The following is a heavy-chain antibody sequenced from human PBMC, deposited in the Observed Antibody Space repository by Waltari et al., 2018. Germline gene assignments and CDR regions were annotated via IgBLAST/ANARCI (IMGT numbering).Heavy chain of an antibody. D-gene: IGHD5-18*01. Sequence: DVQLVETGGGLIQPGGSLKLSCEASGFIVTENSISWVRRAPGKGLEWVSIVYTGGSTYYADFVKGRFTISRDSSKNTLYLQMNDLRAEDTAVYYCASSTAQPWTKGGLDNWGQGTLVIVSS. CDR3: ASSTAQPWTKGGLDN. J-gene: IGHJ4*02. CDR2: VYTGGST. CDR1: GFIVTENS. V-gene: IGHV3-53*02.